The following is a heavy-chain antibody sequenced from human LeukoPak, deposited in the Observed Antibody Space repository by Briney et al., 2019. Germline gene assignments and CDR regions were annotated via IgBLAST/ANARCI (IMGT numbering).Heavy chain of an antibody. Sequence: SETLSLTCTVSGGSISSSRYYWGWIRQPPGKGLEWIGSIYYSGSTYYNPSLKSRVTISVDTSKNQFSLKLSSVTAADTAVYYCARAITIFGVVRFDPWGQGTLVTVSS. CDR1: GGSISSSRYY. CDR3: ARAITIFGVVRFDP. J-gene: IGHJ5*02. V-gene: IGHV4-39*01. CDR2: IYYSGST. D-gene: IGHD3-3*01.